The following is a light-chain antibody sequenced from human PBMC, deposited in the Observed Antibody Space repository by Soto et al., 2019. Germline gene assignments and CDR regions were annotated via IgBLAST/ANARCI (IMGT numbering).Light chain of an antibody. CDR2: GAS. Sequence: EIVMTQSPATLSVSPGERATLSCRASQSVSGNLAWYQQKPGQAPRLLIYGASTRATGVPARFSGSGSGTEFTITISSLQSEDFALDHCQQYHNWPPFTFGGGTKVEI. V-gene: IGKV3-15*01. CDR1: QSVSGN. CDR3: QQYHNWPPFT. J-gene: IGKJ4*01.